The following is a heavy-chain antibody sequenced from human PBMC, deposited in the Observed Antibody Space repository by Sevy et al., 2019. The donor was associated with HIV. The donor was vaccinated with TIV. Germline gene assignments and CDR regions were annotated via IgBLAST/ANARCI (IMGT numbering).Heavy chain of an antibody. J-gene: IGHJ4*01. CDR3: AKDLAGPGRRYFDY. Sequence: GGSLRLSCTASGFTFSNFGMHWVRQVPGKGLEWVTFIRYDGSDKYYAASVKGRFTISRDDYKNTLYLQMDSLRAEDTAIYYCAKDLAGPGRRYFDYWGHGTLVTGSS. D-gene: IGHD6-13*01. CDR2: IRYDGSDK. V-gene: IGHV3-30*02. CDR1: GFTFSNFG.